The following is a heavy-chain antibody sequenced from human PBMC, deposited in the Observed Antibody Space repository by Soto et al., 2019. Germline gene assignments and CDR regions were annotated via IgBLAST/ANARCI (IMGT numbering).Heavy chain of an antibody. CDR2: IWYDGSNK. Sequence: VQLVESGGGVVQPGRSLRLSCAASGFTFSSYGMHWVRQAPGKGLEWVAVIWYDGSNKYYADSVKGRFTISRDNSKNMLYLQMNSLRAEDTAVYYCARDGYCSGGSCYSVPVFDYWGQGTLVTVSS. V-gene: IGHV3-33*01. CDR3: ARDGYCSGGSCYSVPVFDY. CDR1: GFTFSSYG. J-gene: IGHJ4*02. D-gene: IGHD2-15*01.